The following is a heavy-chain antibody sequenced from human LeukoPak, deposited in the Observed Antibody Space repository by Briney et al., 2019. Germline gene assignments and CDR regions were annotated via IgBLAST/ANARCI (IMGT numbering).Heavy chain of an antibody. Sequence: GGSLRLSCAASGFTFSSYSMNWVRQAPGKGLEWVSYISSSSSTIYYADSVKGRFTISRDNAKNSLYLQMNSLRAEDTAVYYCAREGLAAAGTKIRYNWFDPWGQGTLVTVSS. D-gene: IGHD6-13*01. V-gene: IGHV3-48*04. CDR1: GFTFSSYS. CDR3: AREGLAAAGTKIRYNWFDP. CDR2: ISSSSSTI. J-gene: IGHJ5*02.